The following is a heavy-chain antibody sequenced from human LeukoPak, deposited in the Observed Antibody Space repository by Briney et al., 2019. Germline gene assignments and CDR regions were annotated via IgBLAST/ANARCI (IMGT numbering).Heavy chain of an antibody. V-gene: IGHV3-7*01. CDR3: ARSRNDYYYYYGMDV. Sequence: GGSLRLSCAASGFSFSSYWMSWVRQAPGKGLEWVANIRQDGSEKYYVDSVKGRFTISRDNAKNSLYLQMNSLRAEDTAVYYCARSRNDYYYYYGMDVWGQGTTVTVSS. CDR2: IRQDGSEK. CDR1: GFSFSSYW. J-gene: IGHJ6*02.